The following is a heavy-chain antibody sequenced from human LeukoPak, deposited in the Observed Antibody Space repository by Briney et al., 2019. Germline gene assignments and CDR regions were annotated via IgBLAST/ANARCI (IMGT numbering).Heavy chain of an antibody. CDR2: IYTSGST. CDR3: VRLQYNWFDP. CDR1: GGSISSYY. V-gene: IGHV4-4*09. Sequence: SETLSLTCTVSGGSISSYYWSWIRQPPGKGLEWIGYIYTSGSTNYNPSLKSRVTISVDTSKNQFSLKLSSVTAADTAVYYCVRLQYNWFDPWGQGTLVTVSS. J-gene: IGHJ5*02.